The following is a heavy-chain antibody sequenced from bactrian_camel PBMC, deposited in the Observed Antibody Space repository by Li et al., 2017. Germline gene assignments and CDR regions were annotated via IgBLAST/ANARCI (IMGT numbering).Heavy chain of an antibody. J-gene: IGHJ4*01. CDR3: ATRPLGGGSY. CDR1: GDTDNITC. CDR2: ICSDLGGT. Sequence: HVQLVESGGGSVQVGGSLRLSCVTSGDTDNITCMGWFRQAPGKEREGVATICSDLGGTYYADSVKGRFSLSRDTAKRTLNLQMNSLKPEDTAMYYCATRPLGGGSYWGQGTQVTVS. V-gene: IGHV3S54*01. D-gene: IGHD2*01.